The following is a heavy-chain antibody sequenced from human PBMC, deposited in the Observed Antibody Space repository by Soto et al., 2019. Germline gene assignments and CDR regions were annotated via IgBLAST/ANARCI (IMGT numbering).Heavy chain of an antibody. CDR2: INSDGNST. D-gene: IGHD4-4*01. CDR1: GFTFSPFW. Sequence: EVQLVESGGGLVQPGGSLRLSCAASGFTFSPFWMHWVRQVPGKGPVWVSRINSDGNSTNYADSVKGRLTISRDNAKNTLYLQMNSLRAEDTAVYYCARGSNHFDYWGQGTLVTVSS. CDR3: ARGSNHFDY. V-gene: IGHV3-74*01. J-gene: IGHJ4*02.